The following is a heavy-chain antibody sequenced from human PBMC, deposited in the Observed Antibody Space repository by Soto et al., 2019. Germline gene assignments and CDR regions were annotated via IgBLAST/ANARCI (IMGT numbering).Heavy chain of an antibody. J-gene: IGHJ2*01. CDR3: ARPCSSTRCLDL. CDR2: ISGYNGNT. Sequence: QVQLVQSGAEVKKPGASVKVSCKASGYTFTSYGICWVRQAPGQGLEWMGWISGYNGNTNYAQNLQGRVTMTTDTSTSTVYMELRSLRSDDTAVYYCARPCSSTRCLDLWGHGTLVIVSS. V-gene: IGHV1-18*01. D-gene: IGHD2-2*01. CDR1: GYTFTSYG.